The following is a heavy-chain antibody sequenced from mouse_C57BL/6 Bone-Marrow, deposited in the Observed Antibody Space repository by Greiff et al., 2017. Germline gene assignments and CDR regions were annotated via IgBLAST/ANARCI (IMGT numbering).Heavy chain of an antibody. J-gene: IGHJ3*01. Sequence: QVQLQQPGAELVMPGASVKLSCKASGYTFTSYWMDWVKQRPGQGLEWIGEIDPSDSYTTYNQKFKGKSTLTVDKSSSTAYMQLSSLTSEDSAVYYCASEGMLSPWFASRGPGTLGPVSA. V-gene: IGHV1-69*01. CDR1: GYTFTSYW. CDR2: IDPSDSYT. CDR3: ASEGMLSPWFAS.